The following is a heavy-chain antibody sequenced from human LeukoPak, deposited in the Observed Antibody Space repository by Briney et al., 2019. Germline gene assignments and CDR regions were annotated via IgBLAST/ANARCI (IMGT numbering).Heavy chain of an antibody. CDR1: GFTFSSYS. J-gene: IGHJ4*02. CDR3: ARDLVVYAIRHY. D-gene: IGHD2-8*02. CDR2: ISSSSSYI. V-gene: IGHV3-21*01. Sequence: GGSLRLSCAASGFTFSSYSMNWVRQAPGKGLEWVSSISSSSSYIYYADSVKGRFTISRDNAKNSLYLQMSSLRAEGTAVYYCARDLVVYAIRHYWGQGTLVTVSS.